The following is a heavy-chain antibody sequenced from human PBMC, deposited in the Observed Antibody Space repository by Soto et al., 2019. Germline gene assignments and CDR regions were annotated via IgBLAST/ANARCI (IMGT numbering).Heavy chain of an antibody. CDR3: TRPPSGSYGDDSDY. J-gene: IGHJ4*02. CDR2: IRDKANHYAT. CDR1: GFSFSGSA. D-gene: IGHD1-26*01. V-gene: IGHV3-73*02. Sequence: EVQLVESGGGLVQPGGSLKLSCSGSGFSFSGSAIHWVRQPSGQGLEWAGRIRDKANHYATAYDVSVRGRFTTSRDDSKNTAYLQMNSLKTEDTAVYYCTRPPSGSYGDDSDYWGQGTLVTVS.